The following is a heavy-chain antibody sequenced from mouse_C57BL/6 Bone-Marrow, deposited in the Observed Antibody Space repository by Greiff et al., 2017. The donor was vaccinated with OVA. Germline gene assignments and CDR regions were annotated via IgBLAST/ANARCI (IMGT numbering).Heavy chain of an antibody. CDR1: GYTFTDHT. J-gene: IGHJ2*01. CDR2: IYPRDGST. D-gene: IGHD1-1*01. V-gene: IGHV1-78*01. CDR3: ARRGDYGSSYWYYFDY. Sequence: VQLQQSDAELVKPGASVKISCKVSGYTFTDHTIHWMKQRPEQGLEWIGHIYPRDGSTKYNEKFKGKATLTADKSSSTAYMQLNSLTSEDSAVYFCARRGDYGSSYWYYFDYWGQGTTLTVSS.